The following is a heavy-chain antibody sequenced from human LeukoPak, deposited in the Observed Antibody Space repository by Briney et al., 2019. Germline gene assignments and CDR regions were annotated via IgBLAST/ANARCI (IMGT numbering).Heavy chain of an antibody. CDR3: ARRQTSYYYMDV. V-gene: IGHV4-61*02. Sequence: SETLSLTCTVSGGSISSGNYYWSWIRQPAGKGLEWIGRIYTSGSTNYNPSLKSRVTISVDTSKNQFSLKLSSVTAADTAVYYCARRQTSYYYMDVWGKGTTVTVSS. J-gene: IGHJ6*03. CDR1: GGSISSGNYY. CDR2: IYTSGST.